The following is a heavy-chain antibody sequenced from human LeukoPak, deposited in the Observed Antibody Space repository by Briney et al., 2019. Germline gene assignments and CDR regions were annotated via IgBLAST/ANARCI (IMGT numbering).Heavy chain of an antibody. CDR3: TKHYYGSGTTIYDY. CDR2: ISGTGSST. Sequence: PGGSLRLSCAASGFSFSNYAMSWVRQAPGKGLEWVSAISGTGSSTYYADSVKGRFSISRDNSKNTLYLQMNSLRAEDTAIYYCTKHYYGSGTTIYDYWGQGTLVTVSS. D-gene: IGHD3-10*01. V-gene: IGHV3-23*01. J-gene: IGHJ4*02. CDR1: GFSFSNYA.